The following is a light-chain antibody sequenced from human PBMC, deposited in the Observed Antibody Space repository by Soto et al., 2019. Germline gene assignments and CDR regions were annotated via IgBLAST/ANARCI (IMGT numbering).Light chain of an antibody. CDR3: FSYEGSSTPNWV. J-gene: IGLJ3*02. CDR1: SSDVGSYNL. CDR2: EGS. Sequence: QSALTQPASVSGSPGQSITISCTGTSSDVGSYNLVSWYQQHPGKAPKLMIYEGSKRPSGVSNRFSGSKSGNTASLTISGLQAEDEADYYCFSYEGSSTPNWVFGGGTKLTVL. V-gene: IGLV2-23*01.